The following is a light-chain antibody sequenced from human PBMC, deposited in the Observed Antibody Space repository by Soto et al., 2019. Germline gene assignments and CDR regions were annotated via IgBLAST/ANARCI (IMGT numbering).Light chain of an antibody. V-gene: IGKV1-39*01. CDR1: QSISSY. CDR3: QQSYSTPLT. CDR2: AAS. J-gene: IGKJ4*01. Sequence: DIQMTQSASSLAESVGDRVTITCRASQSISSYLNWYQQKPGKAPKLLIYAASSLQSGVPSRFSGSGSGTDFTLTISSLQPEDFATYYCQQSYSTPLTFGGGTKVDI.